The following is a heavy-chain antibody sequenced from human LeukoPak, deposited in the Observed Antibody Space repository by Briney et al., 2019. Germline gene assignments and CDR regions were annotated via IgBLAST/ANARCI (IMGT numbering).Heavy chain of an antibody. V-gene: IGHV4-34*01. CDR3: ARGIPYYYYYMDV. CDR1: GGSFSGYY. CDR2: INHSGST. J-gene: IGHJ6*03. Sequence: PSETLSLTCAVCGGSFSGYYWSWIRQPPGKGLEWIGEINHSGSTNYNPSLKSRATISVDTSKNQFSLKLSSVTAADTAVYYCARGIPYYYYYMDVWGKGTTVTVSS.